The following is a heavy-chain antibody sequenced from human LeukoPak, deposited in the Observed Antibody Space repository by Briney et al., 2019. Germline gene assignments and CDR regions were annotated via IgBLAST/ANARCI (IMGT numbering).Heavy chain of an antibody. J-gene: IGHJ5*02. CDR1: GFTFHTSA. V-gene: IGHV1-58*02. CDR2: IVLGSGNT. Sequence: SVKVTCKASGFTFHTSAMQWVRQARGQRLEWIGWIVLGSGNTVYSHKFHDRVIITRDMSTSTVYMELDSLGSEDTAVYYCAAQRGASLHDFWSTRLFDPWGQGTLVTVSS. CDR3: AAQRGASLHDFWSTRLFDP. D-gene: IGHD3-3*01.